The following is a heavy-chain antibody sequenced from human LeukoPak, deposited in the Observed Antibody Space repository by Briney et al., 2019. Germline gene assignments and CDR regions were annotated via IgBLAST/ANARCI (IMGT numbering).Heavy chain of an antibody. CDR2: ISGGGGST. J-gene: IGHJ4*02. CDR1: GFTFSNYA. CDR3: ARERMVYAIPRRPFDY. D-gene: IGHD2-8*01. V-gene: IGHV3-23*01. Sequence: GGSLRLSCAASGFTFSNYAMSWVRQAPGKGLEWVSPISGGGGSTYYADSVKGRFTISRDNSKNSLYLQMNSLRAEDTAVYYCARERMVYAIPRRPFDYWGQGTLVTVSS.